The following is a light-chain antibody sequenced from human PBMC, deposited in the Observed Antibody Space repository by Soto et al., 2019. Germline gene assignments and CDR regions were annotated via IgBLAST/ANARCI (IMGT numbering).Light chain of an antibody. CDR3: QQYNNWPRT. CDR2: GAS. V-gene: IGKV3-15*01. J-gene: IGKJ1*01. CDR1: QSVSSN. Sequence: EIVMTQSPATLSVSPGERATLSCRASQSVSSNLAWYQQKPGQAPRLLIYGASTRATDIPARFSGSGSGTEFTLTISSLQSEDFAVYYWQQYNNWPRTFGQGTKVEIK.